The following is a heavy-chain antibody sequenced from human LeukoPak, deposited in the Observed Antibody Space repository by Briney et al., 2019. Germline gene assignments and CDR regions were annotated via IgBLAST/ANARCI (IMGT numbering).Heavy chain of an antibody. CDR2: IKSKTDGGTT. V-gene: IGHV3-15*01. D-gene: IGHD2-15*01. Sequence: GGSLRLPCAASGFTLSNAWMSWVRQAPGEGLEWVGRIKSKTDGGTTDYAAPVKGRFTISRDDSKNTLYLQMNSLKTEDTAVYYCTTWPSGIQDYWGQGTLVTVSS. CDR1: GFTLSNAW. CDR3: TTWPSGIQDY. J-gene: IGHJ4*02.